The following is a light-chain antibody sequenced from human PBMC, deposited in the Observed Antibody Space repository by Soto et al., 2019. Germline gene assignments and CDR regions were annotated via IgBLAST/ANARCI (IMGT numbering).Light chain of an antibody. J-gene: IGLJ1*01. CDR1: SSNVGNNY. Sequence: QSVLTQPPSVSAAPGQRVTISCSGSSSNVGNNYVSWYQQLPGTAPKLLIYDNNKRPSGIPDRFSGSKSGTSATLAITGLQTEDEADYYCGTWDNSLTRVFGRGTKLTVL. CDR2: DNN. CDR3: GTWDNSLTRV. V-gene: IGLV1-51*01.